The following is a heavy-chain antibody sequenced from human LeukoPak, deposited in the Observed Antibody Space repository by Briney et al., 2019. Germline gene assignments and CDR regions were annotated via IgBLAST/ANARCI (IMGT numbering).Heavy chain of an antibody. J-gene: IGHJ4*02. Sequence: GESLKISCTGSGYTFSNYWIVWVRQMPGKGLEWMGIIYSGDSETRYSPSFQGQVTISADKSISTAYLQWSSLRASDTAMYYCARHLRGYSAYDPLDQWGQGTLVIVSS. CDR2: IYSGDSET. CDR1: GYTFSNYW. V-gene: IGHV5-51*01. CDR3: ARHLRGYSAYDPLDQ. D-gene: IGHD5-12*01.